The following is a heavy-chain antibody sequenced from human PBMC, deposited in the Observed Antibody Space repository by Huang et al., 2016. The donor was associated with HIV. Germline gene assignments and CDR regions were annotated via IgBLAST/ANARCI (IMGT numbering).Heavy chain of an antibody. CDR2: IYPRDSET. CDR1: GYGFSSYW. D-gene: IGHD5-18*01. V-gene: IGHV5-51*01. Sequence: EVLLVQSGAELKEPGESLKISCKASGYGFSSYWIGWVSQKPGKGLEGMGIIYPRDSETKYSPSFDGQVTISADKSTRTAYLQWESLKAPDTAIYFCARQVDGFRSHFDFWGQGTLVSVSS. CDR3: ARQVDGFRSHFDF. J-gene: IGHJ4*02.